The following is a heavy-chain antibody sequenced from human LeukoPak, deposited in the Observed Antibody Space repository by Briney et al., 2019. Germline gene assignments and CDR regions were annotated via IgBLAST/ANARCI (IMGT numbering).Heavy chain of an antibody. CDR2: IYYSGST. Sequence: SETPSLTCTVSGGSISSYYWSWIRQPPGKGLEWIGYIYYSGSTNYNPSLKSRVTISVDTSKNQFSLKLSSVTAADTAVYYCARGGSSSWYWLVHWGQGTLVTVSS. CDR1: GGSISSYY. J-gene: IGHJ5*02. V-gene: IGHV4-59*01. CDR3: ARGGSSSWYWLVH. D-gene: IGHD6-13*01.